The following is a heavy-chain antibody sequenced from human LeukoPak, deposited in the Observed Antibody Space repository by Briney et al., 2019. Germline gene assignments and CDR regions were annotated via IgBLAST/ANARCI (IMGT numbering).Heavy chain of an antibody. CDR2: ISSSGSSI. CDR3: ARIWGSAFDI. D-gene: IGHD3-16*01. Sequence: GGSLRLSCVASGFTFSGYEMNWVRQAPGKGLEWVSYISSSGSSIYYADSVKGRFTISRDNAKNSLYPQMNSLRDEDTAVYYCARIWGSAFDIWGQGTMVTVSS. CDR1: GFTFSGYE. V-gene: IGHV3-48*03. J-gene: IGHJ3*02.